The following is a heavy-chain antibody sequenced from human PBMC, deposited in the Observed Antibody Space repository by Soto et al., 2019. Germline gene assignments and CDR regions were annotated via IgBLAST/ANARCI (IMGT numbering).Heavy chain of an antibody. D-gene: IGHD3-3*01. CDR3: TTGLTIFGVVIDP. CDR1: GFTFSNAL. Sequence: GGALRPSCGASGFTFSNALMTWVRQAPGKGLEWVGRIKSKSDGATTDYAAPVRGRFIISRDDSKNTLYLQMNSLKTEDTAVYYCTTGLTIFGVVIDPWGQGTLVTVSS. V-gene: IGHV3-15*01. J-gene: IGHJ5*02. CDR2: IKSKSDGATT.